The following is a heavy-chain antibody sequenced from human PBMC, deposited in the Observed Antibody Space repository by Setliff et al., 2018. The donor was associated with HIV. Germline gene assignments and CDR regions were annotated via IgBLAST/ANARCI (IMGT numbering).Heavy chain of an antibody. J-gene: IGHJ4*02. Sequence: GASVKVSCKASGGTFSSYAISWVRQAPGQGLEWMGGIIPMFGTSNHAQKFQGRVTLTADKSTDTAYMELRSLRSEDTAVYYCARDSLPPPQQYYGFWSGLDSWGQGTLVTVSS. CDR2: IIPMFGTS. D-gene: IGHD3-3*01. CDR3: ARDSLPPPQQYYGFWSGLDS. CDR1: GGTFSSYA. V-gene: IGHV1-69*06.